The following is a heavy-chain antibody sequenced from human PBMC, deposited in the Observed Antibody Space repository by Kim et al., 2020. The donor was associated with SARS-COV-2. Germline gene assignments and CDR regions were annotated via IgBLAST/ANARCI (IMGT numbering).Heavy chain of an antibody. J-gene: IGHJ4*02. V-gene: IGHV6-1*01. D-gene: IGHD6-13*01. Sequence: AVSVKSRIPNNPDTSKNQFSLQLNSVTPEDTAVYYCARDLGGRSSSWYDYWGQGTLVTVSS. CDR3: ARDLGGRSSSWYDY.